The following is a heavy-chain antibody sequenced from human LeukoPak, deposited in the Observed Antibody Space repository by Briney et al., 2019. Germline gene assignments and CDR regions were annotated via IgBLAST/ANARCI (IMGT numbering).Heavy chain of an antibody. CDR1: DGATAGYS. CDR2: IYYSGDT. V-gene: IGHV4-59*01. D-gene: IGHD3-10*01. J-gene: IGHJ5*02. CDR3: VRGPYGSGISNWFDP. Sequence: ASETLSLTCTVSDGATAGYSWSWIRQPPGKGLEWIGYIYYSGDTNYNPSLQSRVTVSVDTSKNQFSLKLTSVTAADTAVYYCVRGPYGSGISNWFDPWGQGTLVIVSS.